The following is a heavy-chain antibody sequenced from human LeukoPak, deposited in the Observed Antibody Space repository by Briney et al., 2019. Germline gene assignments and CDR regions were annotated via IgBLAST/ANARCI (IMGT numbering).Heavy chain of an antibody. Sequence: GGSLRLSWAAAGFSFSSYSMNWVSQAPGKGLEWVSSISSSSSYIYYADSVKGRFTISRDNSKNTLYLQMNSLRAEDTAVYYCAKAQGTYYYGSGSQGAFDIWGQGTMVTVSS. CDR3: AKAQGTYYYGSGSQGAFDI. V-gene: IGHV3-21*01. CDR1: GFSFSSYS. D-gene: IGHD3-10*01. CDR2: ISSSSSYI. J-gene: IGHJ3*02.